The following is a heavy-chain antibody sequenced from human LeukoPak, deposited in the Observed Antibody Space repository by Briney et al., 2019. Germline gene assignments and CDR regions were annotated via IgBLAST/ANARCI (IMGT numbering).Heavy chain of an antibody. J-gene: IGHJ5*02. V-gene: IGHV1-2*02. D-gene: IGHD3-22*01. CDR1: GYTFTGYY. CDR3: ARARRITMIVVANNWFDP. CDR2: INPNSGGT. Sequence: ASVKVSCKASGYTFTGYYMHWVRQAPGQGLEWMGRINPNSGGTNYAQKFQGRVTMTRDTSISTAYMELSRLRSDDTAVYYFARARRITMIVVANNWFDPWGQGTLVTVSS.